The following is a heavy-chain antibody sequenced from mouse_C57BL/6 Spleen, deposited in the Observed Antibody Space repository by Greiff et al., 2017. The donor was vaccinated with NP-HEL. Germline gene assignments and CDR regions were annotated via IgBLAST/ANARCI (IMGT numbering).Heavy chain of an antibody. CDR2: INPNNGGT. V-gene: IGHV1-26*01. CDR3: AGGWDHYYY. CDR1: GYTFTDYY. D-gene: IGHD4-1*01. J-gene: IGHJ2*01. Sequence: VQLQQSGPELVKPGASVKISCKASGYTFTDYYMNWVKQSHGKSLEWIGDINPNNGGTSYNQKFKGKATLTVDKSSSTAYMELRSLTSEDSAVYYCAGGWDHYYYWGQGTTLTVSS.